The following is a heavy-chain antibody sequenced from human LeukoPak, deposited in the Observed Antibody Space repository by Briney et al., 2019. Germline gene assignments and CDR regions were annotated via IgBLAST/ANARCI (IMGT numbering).Heavy chain of an antibody. CDR2: IYYSGST. J-gene: IGHJ4*02. CDR3: AISREYSSSSGVLYFDY. V-gene: IGHV4-59*01. Sequence: SETLSLTCTVSGGSISSYYWSWIRQPPGKGLEWIGYIYYSGSTNYNPSLKSRVTISVDTSKNQFSLKLSSVTAADTAVYYCAISREYSSSSGVLYFDYWGQGTLVTVSS. CDR1: GGSISSYY. D-gene: IGHD6-6*01.